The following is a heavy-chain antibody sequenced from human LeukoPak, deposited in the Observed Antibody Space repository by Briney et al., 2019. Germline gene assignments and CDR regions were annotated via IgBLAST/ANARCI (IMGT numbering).Heavy chain of an antibody. CDR2: ISSSGSGGNT. Sequence: PGGSLRLPCAASGVTLSTYAMSWARQAPGRGLEWVSGISSSGSGGNTYYADSVKGRFTISRDSSKNTLFLHMNSLRVEDTAIYYCAKDRTVEASYWYFDLWGRGTLVTVSS. D-gene: IGHD4-23*01. J-gene: IGHJ2*01. CDR3: AKDRTVEASYWYFDL. V-gene: IGHV3-23*01. CDR1: GVTLSTYA.